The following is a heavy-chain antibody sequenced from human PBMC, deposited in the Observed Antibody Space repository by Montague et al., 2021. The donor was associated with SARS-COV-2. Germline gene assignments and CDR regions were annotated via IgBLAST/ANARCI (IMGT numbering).Heavy chain of an antibody. CDR2: TYYTSRWHN. J-gene: IGHJ4*01. V-gene: IGHV6-1*01. CDR1: GDSVSRNGVA. Sequence: CAISGDSVSRNGVAWTWIRQSPSRGLEYLGRTYYTSRWHNDQAPSVKGRLTVNPDTSKNQSSLHLNSVTPEDTAVYYCARDGDGWEVPFDFWSQGTLVTVSP. D-gene: IGHD1-26*01. CDR3: ARDGDGWEVPFDF.